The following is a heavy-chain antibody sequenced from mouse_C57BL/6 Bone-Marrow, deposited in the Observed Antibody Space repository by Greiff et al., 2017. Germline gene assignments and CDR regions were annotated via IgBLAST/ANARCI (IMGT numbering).Heavy chain of an antibody. V-gene: IGHV2-5*01. D-gene: IGHD2-4*01. CDR2: IWRGGST. CDR3: APPIYYNNDDYVMDY. Sequence: VQLQQSGPGLVQPSQSLSITCTVSGFSLTSYGVHWVRQSPGKGLEWLGVIWRGGSTDYNAAFMSRLSITKDNSKSQVFFKMNRLKDDNTAIYNCAPPIYYNNDDYVMDYWGQGTSVTVSS. CDR1: GFSLTSYG. J-gene: IGHJ4*01.